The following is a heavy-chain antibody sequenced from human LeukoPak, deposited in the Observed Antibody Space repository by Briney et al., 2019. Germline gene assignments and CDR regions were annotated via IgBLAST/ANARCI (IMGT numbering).Heavy chain of an antibody. J-gene: IGHJ4*02. V-gene: IGHV3-30*02. CDR1: GFSFSTYG. D-gene: IGHD6-13*01. Sequence: PGGSLRLSCAASGFSFSTYGMHWVRQAPGKGLEWVAFIRSDGTYEYYADSVKGRFTISRDNSKNTLDLQMNSLRSEDMAVYYCAKDQPSGSISWYWDYWGQGSLVTVSS. CDR2: IRSDGTYE. CDR3: AKDQPSGSISWYWDY.